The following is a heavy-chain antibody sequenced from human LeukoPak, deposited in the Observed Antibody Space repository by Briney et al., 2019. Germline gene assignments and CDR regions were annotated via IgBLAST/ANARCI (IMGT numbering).Heavy chain of an antibody. J-gene: IGHJ4*02. CDR2: ISWNSGSI. Sequence: GRSLRLSCAAFGFTFDDYAMHWVRQAPGKGLEWVSGISWNSGSIGYADSVKGRFTISRDNAKNSLYLQMNSLRAEDTALYYRAKSLQYSGTKSYFDYWGQGTLVTVSS. CDR1: GFTFDDYA. D-gene: IGHD1-26*01. CDR3: AKSLQYSGTKSYFDY. V-gene: IGHV3-9*01.